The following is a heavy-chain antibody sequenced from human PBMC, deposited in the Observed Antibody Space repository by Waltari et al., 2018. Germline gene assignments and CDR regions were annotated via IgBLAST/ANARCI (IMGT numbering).Heavy chain of an antibody. V-gene: IGHV2-5*01. CDR1: GFPLTPMGLV. D-gene: IGHD3-22*01. Sequence: QIPLRESGPPLVNPQKPPPLTCTFLGFPLTPMGLVWGWFRHPPGKALEWLALIYWNDDKRYSPSLKSRLTITKDTSKNQVVLTMTNMDPVDTATYYCAHRRSDYYDSSGTFDIWGQGTMVTVSS. CDR3: AHRRSDYYDSSGTFDI. J-gene: IGHJ3*02. CDR2: IYWNDDK.